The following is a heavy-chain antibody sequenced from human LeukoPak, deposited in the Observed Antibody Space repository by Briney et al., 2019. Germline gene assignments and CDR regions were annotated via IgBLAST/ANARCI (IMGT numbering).Heavy chain of an antibody. CDR1: GFMFSNCW. J-gene: IGHJ3*02. CDR2: TNSDGSST. V-gene: IGHV3-74*01. CDR3: ARAHYDILTGRRTDAFDI. D-gene: IGHD3-9*01. Sequence: GGSLRLSCAASGFMFSNCWMHWVRQAPGKGLVWVSRTNSDGSSTISADSVEGRFTISRDNTKNTLYLQMNSLRVEDTAVYYCARAHYDILTGRRTDAFDIWAKGQWSPSLQ.